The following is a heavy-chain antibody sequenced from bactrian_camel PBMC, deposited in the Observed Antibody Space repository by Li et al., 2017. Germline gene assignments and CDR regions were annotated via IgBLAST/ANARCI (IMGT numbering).Heavy chain of an antibody. Sequence: QVQLVESGGGSVQRGGSLRLSCTISGYTYSSCMAWFRQIPGQKREAVATIDTDGMATYRDSVKGRFTISLDNAKNTLYLEMNSLKPEDTAVYYCVKGWYSEYEVVAYNYWGQGTQVTVS. CDR3: VKGWYSEYEVVAYNY. J-gene: IGHJ4*01. D-gene: IGHD4*01. CDR1: GYTYSSC. V-gene: IGHV3S9*01. CDR2: IDTDGMA.